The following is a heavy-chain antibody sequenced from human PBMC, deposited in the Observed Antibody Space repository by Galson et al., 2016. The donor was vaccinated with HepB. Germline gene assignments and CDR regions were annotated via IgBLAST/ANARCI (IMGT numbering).Heavy chain of an antibody. CDR1: GGTFSSFA. V-gene: IGHV1-69*13. Sequence: SVKVSCKASGGTFSSFAINWVRQAPGQGLEWMGGIIPMFGIPNHAQKFRGRVTITADDSTNTAYMELSSLRSQDTAVYFCASRPRGQYDSGRYDFNYWGQGTLVTASS. CDR2: IIPMFGIP. J-gene: IGHJ4*02. D-gene: IGHD3-10*01. CDR3: ASRPRGQYDSGRYDFNY.